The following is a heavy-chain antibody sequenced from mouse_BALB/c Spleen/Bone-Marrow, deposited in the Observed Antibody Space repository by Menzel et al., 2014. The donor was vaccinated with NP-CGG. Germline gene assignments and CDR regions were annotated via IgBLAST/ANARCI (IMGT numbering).Heavy chain of an antibody. CDR3: ARDSYAMDY. CDR1: GFSLXGYG. J-gene: IGHJ4*01. Sequence: VQLQESGPGLVAPSQSLSITCTVSGFSLXGYGVNWVRQPPGKGLEWLGMIWGDGSTDYNSALKSRLSISKDNSKSQVFLKMNSLQTDDTARYYCARDSYAMDYWGQGTSVTVSS. CDR2: IWGDGST. V-gene: IGHV2-6-7*01.